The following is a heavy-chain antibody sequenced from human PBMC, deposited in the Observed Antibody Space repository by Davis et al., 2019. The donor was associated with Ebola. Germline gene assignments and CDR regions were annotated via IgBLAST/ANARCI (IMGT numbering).Heavy chain of an antibody. CDR3: AKERLMGVVVVAATQGMDV. CDR1: GFTFSSYG. J-gene: IGHJ6*02. D-gene: IGHD2-15*01. Sequence: GGSLRLSCEASGFTFSSYGMHWVRQAPGRGLEWVAFIRYTGSDKYYGDSVQGRFTVSRDNSKNTLYLHMNSLRAEDTAVYYCAKERLMGVVVVAATQGMDVWGQGTTVTVSS. V-gene: IGHV3-30*02. CDR2: IRYTGSDK.